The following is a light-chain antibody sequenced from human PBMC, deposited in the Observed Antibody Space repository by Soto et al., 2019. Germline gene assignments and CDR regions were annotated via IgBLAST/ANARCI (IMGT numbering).Light chain of an antibody. J-gene: IGKJ4*01. CDR2: YAS. V-gene: IGKV1-13*02. CDR3: QQFNSYSSLT. CDR1: QGISSA. Sequence: ALQLTQSPSSLSASVGDRVTITCRASQGISSALAWYQQKPGKAPKLLIYYASSLESGVPSRFSGSGSGTDFTLTISSLQPEDFATYYCQQFNSYSSLTFGGGTKVEIK.